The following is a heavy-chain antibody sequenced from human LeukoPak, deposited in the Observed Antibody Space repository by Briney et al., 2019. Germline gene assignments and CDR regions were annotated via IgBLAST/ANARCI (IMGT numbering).Heavy chain of an antibody. D-gene: IGHD3-22*01. J-gene: IGHJ1*01. CDR2: IKSKTDGGTI. V-gene: IGHV3-15*01. CDR3: TTELSKLDDSGYYAECFHH. Sequence: GGSLSLSRAASGLTLSKVWMSAVRQAPGKGLEWVGRIKSKTDGGTIDYAARVKGRFHISRDDSKDTLSLQLYPLKTEHRAVYYCTTELSKLDDSGYYAECFHHWGRGTLVSVSS. CDR1: GLTLSKVW.